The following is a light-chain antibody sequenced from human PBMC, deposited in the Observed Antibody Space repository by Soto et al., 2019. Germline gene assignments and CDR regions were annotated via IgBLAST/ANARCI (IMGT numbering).Light chain of an antibody. CDR1: SSNIGNSY. V-gene: IGLV1-51*01. CDR2: DSN. J-gene: IGLJ1*01. CDR3: GTWDSSLSVYV. Sequence: QSVLTQPPSVSAAPGQKVTISCSGSSSNIGNSYVSWYQQLPGTAPKLLIYDSNKRPSGIPDRFSGSKSGTSATLGITGLQTGDEADYYCGTWDSSLSVYVFGTGTKLTV.